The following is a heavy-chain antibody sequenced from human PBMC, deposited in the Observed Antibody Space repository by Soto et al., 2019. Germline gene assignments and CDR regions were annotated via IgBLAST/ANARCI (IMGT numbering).Heavy chain of an antibody. J-gene: IGHJ2*01. V-gene: IGHV3-30-3*01. CDR2: ISYDGSNK. CDR3: ARPLWRNDYNWRYFDL. D-gene: IGHD4-4*01. CDR1: GFTFSSYD. Sequence: QVQLVESGGGVVQPGRSLRLSCAASGFTFSSYDMHWVRQAPGKGLEWVAVISYDGSNKYYADSVKGRFTISRDNSKNTLYLQMNSLRAEDTAVYYCARPLWRNDYNWRYFDLWGRSTLVTVSS.